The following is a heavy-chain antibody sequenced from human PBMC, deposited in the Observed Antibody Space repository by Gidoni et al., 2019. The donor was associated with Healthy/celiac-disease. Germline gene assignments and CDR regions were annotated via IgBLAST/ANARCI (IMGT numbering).Heavy chain of an antibody. D-gene: IGHD3-22*01. Sequence: QLQLQESGPGLVKPSETLSLTCTVSGGSISSSSYYWGWIRQPPGKGLEWIGSIYYSGSTYYNPSLKSRVTISVDTSKNQFSLKLSSVTAADTAVYYCARLPYYDSSGYYPLYYYYGMDVWGQGTTVTVSS. CDR2: IYYSGST. CDR1: GGSISSSSYY. V-gene: IGHV4-39*01. J-gene: IGHJ6*02. CDR3: ARLPYYDSSGYYPLYYYYGMDV.